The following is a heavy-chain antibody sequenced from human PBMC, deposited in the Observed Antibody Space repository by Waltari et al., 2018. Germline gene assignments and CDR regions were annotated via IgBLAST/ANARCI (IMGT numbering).Heavy chain of an antibody. CDR2: IYYSGST. CDR1: GASISSHY. D-gene: IGHD1-20*01. Sequence: QVQLQESGPGLVKPSETLSLTCPVPGASISSHYWSWIRQPPGKGLEWIGYIYYSGSTNYNPSLKSRVTISVDTSKNQFSLKLSSVTAADTAVYYCARDLPYNWKEAYYYGMDVWGQGTTVTVSS. CDR3: ARDLPYNWKEAYYYGMDV. J-gene: IGHJ6*02. V-gene: IGHV4-59*11.